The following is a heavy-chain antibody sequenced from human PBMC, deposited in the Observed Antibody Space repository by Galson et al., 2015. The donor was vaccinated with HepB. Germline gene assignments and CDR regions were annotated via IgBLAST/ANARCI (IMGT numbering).Heavy chain of an antibody. D-gene: IGHD6-13*01. J-gene: IGHJ4*02. CDR1: GYTFTSYY. CDR2: INPSGGST. V-gene: IGHV1-46*01. Sequence: SVKVSCKASGYTFTSYYMHWVRQAPGQGLEWMGIINPSGGSTSYAQKFQGRVTMTRDTSTSTVYMELSSLRSEDTAVYYCARVKRAAAGVTHFDYWGQGTLVTVSS. CDR3: ARVKRAAAGVTHFDY.